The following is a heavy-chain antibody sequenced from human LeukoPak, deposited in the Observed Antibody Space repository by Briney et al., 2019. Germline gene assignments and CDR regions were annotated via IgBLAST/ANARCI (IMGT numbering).Heavy chain of an antibody. Sequence: GGSLRLSCAASGFTVTGNYMSWVRQAPGKGLEWVSVIYSGGSTFYADSVKGRFTISRDSSKNTLFLQMHSLRAEDTAVYYCARGAIFVGGVGAQDYWGQGTLVTVSS. CDR2: IYSGGST. V-gene: IGHV3-53*01. CDR3: ARGAIFVGGVGAQDY. D-gene: IGHD1-26*01. J-gene: IGHJ4*02. CDR1: GFTVTGNY.